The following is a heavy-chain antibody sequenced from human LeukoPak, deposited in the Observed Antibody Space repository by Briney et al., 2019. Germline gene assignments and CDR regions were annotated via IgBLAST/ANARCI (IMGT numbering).Heavy chain of an antibody. CDR2: IYYSGST. Sequence: PSETLSLTCTVSGGSISSYYWSWIQQPPGKGLEWIGYIYYSGSTNYNPSLKSRVTISVDTSKNQFSLKLSSVTAADTAVYSCARGHSSGWYSFDYWGQGALVTVSS. J-gene: IGHJ4*02. CDR3: ARGHSSGWYSFDY. D-gene: IGHD6-19*01. V-gene: IGHV4-59*01. CDR1: GGSISSYY.